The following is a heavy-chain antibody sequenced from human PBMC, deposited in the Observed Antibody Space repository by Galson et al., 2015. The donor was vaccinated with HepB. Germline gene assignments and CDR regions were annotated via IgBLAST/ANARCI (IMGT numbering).Heavy chain of an antibody. CDR2: INHRGIT. V-gene: IGHV4-34*01. J-gene: IGHJ3*02. CDR1: GGSFSDFY. D-gene: IGHD5-12*01. Sequence: ETLSLTCAVYGGSFSDFYWSWIRQPPGRGLEWIGEINHRGITNHNPSLKSRVTISVDRSKNQFSLKLTSVTAADPAVYYCARSINGKYAFDMWGQGTMVTVSS. CDR3: ARSINGKYAFDM.